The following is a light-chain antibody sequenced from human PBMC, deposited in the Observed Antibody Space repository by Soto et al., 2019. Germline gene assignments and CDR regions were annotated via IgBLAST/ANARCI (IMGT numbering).Light chain of an antibody. J-gene: IGKJ4*01. CDR1: QSVRSS. Sequence: EFVLTQSPATLSLSPGERATLSCRASQSVRSSLAWYQQKPGQAPRLLIYDASNSATGIPARFSGSGSGTDFTLTISSLEPEDFAVYYCQQRSRWLLTFGGGTKVEIK. V-gene: IGKV3-11*01. CDR2: DAS. CDR3: QQRSRWLLT.